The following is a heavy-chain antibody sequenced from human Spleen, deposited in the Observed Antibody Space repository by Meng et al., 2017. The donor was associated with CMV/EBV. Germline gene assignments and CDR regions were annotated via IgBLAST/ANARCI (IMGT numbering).Heavy chain of an antibody. CDR1: GYTCTSYY. CDR3: ASFPPPGKQWLVTDY. CDR2: INPSGGST. Sequence: VQRVQSGAKVKKPGASVKVSCKASGYTCTSYYMHWVRQAPGQGLEWMGIINPSGGSTSYAQKFQGRVTMTRDTSTSTVYMELSSVTAADTAVYYCASFPPPGKQWLVTDYWGQGTLVTVSS. J-gene: IGHJ4*02. D-gene: IGHD6-19*01. V-gene: IGHV1-46*01.